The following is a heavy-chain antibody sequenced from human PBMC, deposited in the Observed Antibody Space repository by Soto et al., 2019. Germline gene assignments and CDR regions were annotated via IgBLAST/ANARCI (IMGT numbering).Heavy chain of an antibody. CDR3: ASRAGSGSYSDWFDP. J-gene: IGHJ5*02. D-gene: IGHD3-10*01. CDR2: IHYIGST. Sequence: QVQLQESGPGLVKPSQILSLTCTVSGGSMSSGGYYWNWIRHHPGKGLEWIGYIHYIGSTYYNPSIKSRVIISVETYKNQFSLKLSSVTAADTAVYYCASRAGSGSYSDWFDPWGQGTLVSVSS. V-gene: IGHV4-31*03. CDR1: GGSMSSGGYY.